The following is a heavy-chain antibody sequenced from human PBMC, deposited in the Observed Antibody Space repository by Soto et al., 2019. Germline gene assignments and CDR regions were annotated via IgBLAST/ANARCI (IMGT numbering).Heavy chain of an antibody. CDR3: AKDRGEDYVPAFDI. CDR2: IGTAGDT. CDR1: GFTFSSYD. J-gene: IGHJ3*02. V-gene: IGHV3-13*01. Sequence: PGGSLRLSCAASGFTFSSYDMHWVRQATGKGLEWVSAIGTAGDTYYADSVKGRLTISRDNSKNTLYLQMNSLRAEDTAVYYCAKDRGEDYVPAFDIWGQGTMVTVSS. D-gene: IGHD4-17*01.